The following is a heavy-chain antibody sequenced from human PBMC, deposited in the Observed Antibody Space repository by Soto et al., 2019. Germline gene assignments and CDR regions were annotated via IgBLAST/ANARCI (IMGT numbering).Heavy chain of an antibody. Sequence: QLQLQESGPGLVKPSETLSLTCTVSGGSISSSSYYWGWIRQPPGKGLEWIGSIYYSGSTYYNPSLKSRVPISVDTSKNQFSLKLSSVTAADTAVYYCARRFYCGGDCLGGLQYYFDYWGQGTLVTVSS. CDR1: GGSISSSSYY. CDR2: IYYSGST. J-gene: IGHJ4*02. D-gene: IGHD2-21*02. CDR3: ARRFYCGGDCLGGLQYYFDY. V-gene: IGHV4-39*01.